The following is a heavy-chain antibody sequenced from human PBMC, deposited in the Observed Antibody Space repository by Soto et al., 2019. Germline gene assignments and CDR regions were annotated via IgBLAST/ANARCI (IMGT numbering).Heavy chain of an antibody. D-gene: IGHD3-16*01. V-gene: IGHV4-61*01. CDR1: GGSLSSGDFMSTYY. J-gene: IGHJ6*02. Sequence: PSETLSLTCTVSGGSLSSGDFMSTYYWSWIRQPPGKGLEWIGSIYFSGATNYSPSLKGRVTISVDTSRAQFSLRLSSVTAADTAVYHCARAMGDWGTYYYYYGLDVWGQGTTVTVSS. CDR2: IYFSGAT. CDR3: ARAMGDWGTYYYYYGLDV.